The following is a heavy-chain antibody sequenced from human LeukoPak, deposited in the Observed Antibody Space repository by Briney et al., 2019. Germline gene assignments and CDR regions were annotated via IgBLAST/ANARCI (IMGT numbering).Heavy chain of an antibody. CDR1: GFTFSGYA. V-gene: IGHV3-23*01. Sequence: PGGSLRLTCAASGFTFSGYAMSWVRQAPARGLEWVSSLRGDGSTFYADSVKGRFTLSRDESRNTVYLQMNNLRVEDTAVYYCAKASWVENADVVLWGQGTLVTVSS. CDR2: LRGDGST. CDR3: AKASWVENADVVL. D-gene: IGHD2-15*01. J-gene: IGHJ4*02.